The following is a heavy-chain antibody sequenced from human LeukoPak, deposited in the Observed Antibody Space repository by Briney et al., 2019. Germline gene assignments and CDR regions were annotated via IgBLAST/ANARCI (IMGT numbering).Heavy chain of an antibody. CDR2: IRSKAYGGTT. D-gene: IGHD5-18*01. CDR1: GFTFGDYA. V-gene: IGHV3-49*03. Sequence: GGSLRLSCTASGFTFGDYAMSWFRQAPGKGLEGVGFIRSKAYGGTTEYAASVKGRFTISRDDSKSIAYLQMNSLKTEDTAVYYCTRAIRGYSYGPSKYSFDYWGQGTLVTVSS. CDR3: TRAIRGYSYGPSKYSFDY. J-gene: IGHJ4*02.